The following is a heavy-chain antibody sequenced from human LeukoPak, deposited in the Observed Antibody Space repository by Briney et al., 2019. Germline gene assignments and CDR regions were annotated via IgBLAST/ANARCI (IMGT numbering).Heavy chain of an antibody. D-gene: IGHD3-10*01. V-gene: IGHV4-59*08. CDR3: ARHVFSDGSPFDS. CDR2: ISYTGST. CDR1: GDSITNNH. J-gene: IGHJ4*02. Sequence: PSETLSLTCTVSGDSITNNHWSWLRQPPGKGLEWIGHISYTGSTNYNPSLKTRLTMSLDTSKNHFSLTLTSVTAAVTALYYCARHVFSDGSPFDSWGQGSLVTVSS.